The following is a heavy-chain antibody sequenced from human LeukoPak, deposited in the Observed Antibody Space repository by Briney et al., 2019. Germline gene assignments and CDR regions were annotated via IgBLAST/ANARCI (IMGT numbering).Heavy chain of an antibody. Sequence: SQTLSLTCTVSGGSISSGTYYWSWIRQPAGKGLEWIGRFYASGSTNYNPSLKSRVTISVDTSKNQFSLKLSSVTAADTAVYYCARGVIAAGGNDFDYWGQGTLVTVSS. V-gene: IGHV4-61*02. J-gene: IGHJ4*02. D-gene: IGHD6-13*01. CDR3: ARGVIAAGGNDFDY. CDR2: FYASGST. CDR1: GGSISSGTYY.